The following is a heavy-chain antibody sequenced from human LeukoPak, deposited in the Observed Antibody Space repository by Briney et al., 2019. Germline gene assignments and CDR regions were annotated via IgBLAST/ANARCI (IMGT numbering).Heavy chain of an antibody. D-gene: IGHD6-19*01. CDR2: IKQDGSEK. CDR1: GFTFSSYS. Sequence: GGSLRLSCAASGFTFSSYSMSWVRQAPGKGLEWVANIKQDGSEKYYVDSVKGRFTISRDNAKNSLYLQMNSLRAEDTAVYYCARDLSGWYGRYYFDYWGQGTLVTVSS. V-gene: IGHV3-7*01. J-gene: IGHJ4*02. CDR3: ARDLSGWYGRYYFDY.